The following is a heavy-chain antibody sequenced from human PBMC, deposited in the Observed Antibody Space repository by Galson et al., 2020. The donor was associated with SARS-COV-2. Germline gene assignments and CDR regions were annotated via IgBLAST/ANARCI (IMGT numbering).Heavy chain of an antibody. J-gene: IGHJ4*02. V-gene: IGHV3-23*01. CDR2: ISDSGGST. Sequence: GESLKISCAASGFTFSSYAMTWVRQAPGKGLEWVSAISDSGGSTYYADSVKGRFTISRDNSKNTLYLQMNSLRAEDTAVYYCAPGDQFDYWGQGTLVTVSS. D-gene: IGHD4-17*01. CDR3: APGDQFDY. CDR1: GFTFSSYA.